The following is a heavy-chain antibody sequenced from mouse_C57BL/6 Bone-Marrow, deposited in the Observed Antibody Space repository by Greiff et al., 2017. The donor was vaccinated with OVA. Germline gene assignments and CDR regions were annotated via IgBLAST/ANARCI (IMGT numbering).Heavy chain of an antibody. J-gene: IGHJ1*03. CDR2: IDPETGGT. CDR1: GYTFTDYE. D-gene: IGHD2-4*01. Sequence: QVHVKQSGAELVRPGASVTLSCKASGYTFTDYEMHWVKQTPVHGLEWIGAIDPETGGTAYNQKFKGQALLTADKSSSTAYMELRSLTSEDSAVYYCTRGDYDYDEGYWYFDVWGTGTTVTVSS. CDR3: TRGDYDYDEGYWYFDV. V-gene: IGHV1-15*01.